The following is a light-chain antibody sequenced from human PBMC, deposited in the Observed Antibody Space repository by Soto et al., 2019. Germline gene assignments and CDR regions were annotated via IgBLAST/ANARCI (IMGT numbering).Light chain of an antibody. CDR2: LNSDGSH. V-gene: IGLV4-69*01. Sequence: QLVLTQSPSASASLGASVKLTCTLSSGHSSYAIAWHQQQPEKGPRYLMKLNSDGSHSKGYGIPDRFSGSSSGAERYLTSSSLQSEDEADYYCQTWGTDIVVFGGGTKVTVL. CDR1: SGHSSYA. J-gene: IGLJ2*01. CDR3: QTWGTDIVV.